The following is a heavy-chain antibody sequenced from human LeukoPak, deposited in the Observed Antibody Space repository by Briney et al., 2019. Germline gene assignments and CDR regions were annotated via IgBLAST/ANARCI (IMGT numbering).Heavy chain of an antibody. V-gene: IGHV1-58*02. D-gene: IGHD3-9*01. CDR3: AAAPYDILTGYYNLYDY. J-gene: IGHJ4*02. CDR2: TVVGSGNT. CDR1: GFTFTSSA. Sequence: GASVKVSCKASGFTFTSSAMQWGRQARGQRLEWIGWTVVGSGNTNYAQKFQKRVTITRDMSTSTAYMELSSLRSEDTAVYYCAAAPYDILTGYYNLYDYWGQGTLVTVSS.